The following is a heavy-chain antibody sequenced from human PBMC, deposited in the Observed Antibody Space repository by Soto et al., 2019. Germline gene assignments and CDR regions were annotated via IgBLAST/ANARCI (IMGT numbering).Heavy chain of an antibody. Sequence: PGGSLRLSCAASGFTFSSYSMNWVRQAPGKGLEWISYITISSHTFHADSMRGRFTISRDNAKNSLFLQMNSLRGEDTAVYFCVRDHIYAFDIWGQGTVVTVSS. V-gene: IGHV3-48*01. J-gene: IGHJ3*02. CDR3: VRDHIYAFDI. D-gene: IGHD2-21*01. CDR2: ITISSHT. CDR1: GFTFSSYS.